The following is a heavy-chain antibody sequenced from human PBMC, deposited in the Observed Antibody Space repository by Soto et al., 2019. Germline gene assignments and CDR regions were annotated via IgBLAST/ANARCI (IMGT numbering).Heavy chain of an antibody. CDR3: ARGAEYYDSSGYLRPRFYYGMDV. Sequence: NPGGSLRLSCAASGFTFSSYSMNWVRQAPGKGLEWVSSISSSSSYIYYADSVKGRFTISRDNAKNSLYLQMNSLRAEDTAVYYCARGAEYYDSSGYLRPRFYYGMDVWGQGTTVTVSS. CDR2: ISSSSSYI. V-gene: IGHV3-21*01. J-gene: IGHJ6*02. CDR1: GFTFSSYS. D-gene: IGHD3-22*01.